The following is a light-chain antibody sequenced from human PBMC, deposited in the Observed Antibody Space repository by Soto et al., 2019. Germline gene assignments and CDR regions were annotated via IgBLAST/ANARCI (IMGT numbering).Light chain of an antibody. Sequence: DIVMTQSPLSLPVTPGEPASISCRSSQSLLHSNGYSYFHWYLQKPWQSPQLLIYLGSNRASGVPDRFSGSGSGTEFTLKISRVEAEDAGVYYCMQALQTPWTFGQGTKVEIK. CDR2: LGS. V-gene: IGKV2-28*01. CDR1: QSLLHSNGYSY. CDR3: MQALQTPWT. J-gene: IGKJ1*01.